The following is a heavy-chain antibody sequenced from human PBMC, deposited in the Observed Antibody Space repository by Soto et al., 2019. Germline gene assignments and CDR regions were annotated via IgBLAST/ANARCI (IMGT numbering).Heavy chain of an antibody. D-gene: IGHD2-15*01. V-gene: IGHV1-69*01. CDR2: IIPIFGTA. CDR1: GGTFSSYA. J-gene: IGHJ4*02. CDR3: AGGDCSGGSCQYYFDY. Sequence: QVQLVQSGAEVKKPGSSVKVSCKASGGTFSSYAISWVRQAPGQGLEWMGGIIPIFGTANYAQKFQGRVTITADESTSTAYMELSSLRSEDTAVDYCAGGDCSGGSCQYYFDYWGQGTLVTVSS.